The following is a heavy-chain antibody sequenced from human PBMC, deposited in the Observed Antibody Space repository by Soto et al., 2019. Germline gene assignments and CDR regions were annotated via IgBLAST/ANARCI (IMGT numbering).Heavy chain of an antibody. CDR3: ARGAPRVGAQERYYYGMDV. Sequence: GASVKVSCKASGYTFTSYYMHWVRQAPGQGLEWMGIINPSGGSTSYAQKFQGRVTMTRDTSTSTVYMELSSLRSEDTAVYYCARGAPRVGAQERYYYGMDVWGQGTTVTVSS. CDR2: INPSGGST. V-gene: IGHV1-46*03. CDR1: GYTFTSYY. J-gene: IGHJ6*02. D-gene: IGHD1-26*01.